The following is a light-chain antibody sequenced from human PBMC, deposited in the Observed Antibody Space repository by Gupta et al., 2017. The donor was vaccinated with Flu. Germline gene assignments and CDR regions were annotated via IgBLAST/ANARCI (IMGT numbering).Light chain of an antibody. J-gene: IGLJ2*01. Sequence: GQTARITCSGDALPKQYAYWYQQKPGQAPVLVIYKDSERPSGIPERFSGSSSGTTVTLTISGVQAEEEADYYCQSADSSGTYVVFGGGTKLTVL. CDR3: QSADSSGTYVV. CDR2: KDS. V-gene: IGLV3-25*01. CDR1: ALPKQY.